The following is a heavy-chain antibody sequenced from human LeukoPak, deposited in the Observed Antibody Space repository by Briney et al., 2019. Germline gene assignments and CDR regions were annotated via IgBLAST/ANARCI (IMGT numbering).Heavy chain of an antibody. D-gene: IGHD6-19*01. V-gene: IGHV3-23*01. CDR1: GFTFSSYA. CDR3: AKTTTGYSSGRFTGWPVDY. CDR2: IFGSGGST. Sequence: GGSLRLSCAASGFTFSSYAMYWVRQAPGKGLEWVSGIFGSGGSTHYAASVKGRFTISRDNSKNTVYLQMNSLRAEDTAVYYCAKTTTGYSSGRFTGWPVDYWGQGTLVTVSS. J-gene: IGHJ4*02.